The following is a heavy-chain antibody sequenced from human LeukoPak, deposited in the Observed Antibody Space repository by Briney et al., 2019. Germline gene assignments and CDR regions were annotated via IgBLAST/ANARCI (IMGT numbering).Heavy chain of an antibody. J-gene: IGHJ3*02. D-gene: IGHD5-12*01. CDR1: GGPISSYY. CDR3: ARDVLRGGAFDI. V-gene: IGHV4-59*01. CDR2: IYYSGST. Sequence: TSETLSLTCTVSGGPISSYYWSWIRQPPGKGLEWIGYIYYSGSTNYNPSLKSRVTISVDTSKNQFSLKLSSVTAADTAVYYCARDVLRGGAFDIWGQGTMVTVSS.